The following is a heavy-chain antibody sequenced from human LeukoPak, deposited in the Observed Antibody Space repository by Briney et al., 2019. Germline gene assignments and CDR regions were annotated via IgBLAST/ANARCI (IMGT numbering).Heavy chain of an antibody. CDR3: AKDAKPYYYDSSGYYYAGAFDI. J-gene: IGHJ3*02. Sequence: GGSLRLSCAASGFTLSSYWMHRVRQAPGEGLVWVSRIDPDGSTTNYADSVKGRFTISRDTSKNTLHMQMNSLRAEDTAVYYCAKDAKPYYYDSSGYYYAGAFDIWGQGTMVTVSS. V-gene: IGHV3-74*01. CDR2: IDPDGSTT. CDR1: GFTLSSYW. D-gene: IGHD3-22*01.